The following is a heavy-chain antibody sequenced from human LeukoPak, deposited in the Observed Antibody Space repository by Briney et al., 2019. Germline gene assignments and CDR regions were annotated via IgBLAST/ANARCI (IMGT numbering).Heavy chain of an antibody. CDR1: GYSISSGYY. D-gene: IGHD3-22*01. CDR3: ARDASGYYYIRNWFDP. J-gene: IGHJ5*02. Sequence: PSETLSLTCTVSGYSISSGYYWGWIRQPPGKGLEWIGSIYHSGSTYYNPSLKSRVTISVDTSKNQFSLKLSSVTAADTAVYYCARDASGYYYIRNWFDPWGQGTLVTVSS. V-gene: IGHV4-38-2*02. CDR2: IYHSGST.